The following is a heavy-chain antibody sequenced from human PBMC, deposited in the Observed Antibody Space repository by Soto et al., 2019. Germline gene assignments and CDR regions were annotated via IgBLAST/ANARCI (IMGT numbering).Heavy chain of an antibody. CDR2: IYYSGST. V-gene: IGHV4-39*01. Sequence: PSETLSLTCTVSGGSISSSNYHWDWIRQPPGKGLEWIGSIYYSGSTYYNPSLKSRVTISVDTSKNQFSLKLTSVTATDTAVYSCARSRSPGYFPLDYWGQGTLVTVSS. CDR3: ARSRSPGYFPLDY. J-gene: IGHJ4*02. CDR1: GGSISSSNYH. D-gene: IGHD3-9*01.